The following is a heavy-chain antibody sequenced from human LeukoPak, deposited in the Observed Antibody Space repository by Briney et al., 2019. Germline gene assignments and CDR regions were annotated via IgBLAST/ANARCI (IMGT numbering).Heavy chain of an antibody. J-gene: IGHJ4*02. Sequence: PVASVKVSCKASGYTFTAYDINWVRQAPGQGLEWMGRIIPILGIANYAQKFQGRVTITADKSTSTAYMELSSLRSEDTAVYYCARAPTMTTVVNLWGQGTLVTVSS. CDR3: ARAPTMTTVVNL. D-gene: IGHD4-23*01. CDR2: IIPILGIA. V-gene: IGHV1-69*04. CDR1: GYTFTAYD.